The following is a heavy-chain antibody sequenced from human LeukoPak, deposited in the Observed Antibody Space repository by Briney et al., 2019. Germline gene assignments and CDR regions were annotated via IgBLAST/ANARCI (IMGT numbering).Heavy chain of an antibody. CDR1: GFTFSSYG. CDR3: ANDRPDYYDSSGYYLRGYFDP. D-gene: IGHD3-22*01. CDR2: IRGSGIRT. J-gene: IGHJ4*02. V-gene: IGHV3-23*01. Sequence: GGTLRLSCAASGFTFSSYGMSWVRQAPGKGLEWVSAIRGSGIRTYYADSVNGRFTISRDNSKNTLYLQMNSLRAEDTAVYYCANDRPDYYDSSGYYLRGYFDPWGQGTLVTVSS.